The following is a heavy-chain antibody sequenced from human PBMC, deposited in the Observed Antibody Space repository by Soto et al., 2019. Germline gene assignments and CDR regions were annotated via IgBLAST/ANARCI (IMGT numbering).Heavy chain of an antibody. CDR1: GFTFSSYS. Sequence: EVRLVESGGGLVQPGGSLRLSCAASGFTFSSYSMNWVRQAPGKGLEWVSYVSGSSGTIYYADSVKGRFTISRDNARNSLYLQMNSLRDEDTAVYYCARDAIPIWFGDPWGQGTLVTVSS. J-gene: IGHJ1*01. CDR3: ARDAIPIWFGDP. V-gene: IGHV3-48*02. CDR2: VSGSSGTI. D-gene: IGHD3-10*01.